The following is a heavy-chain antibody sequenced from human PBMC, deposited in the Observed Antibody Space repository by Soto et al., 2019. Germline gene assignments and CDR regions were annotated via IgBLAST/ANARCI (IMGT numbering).Heavy chain of an antibody. CDR2: ISWNSGSI. J-gene: IGHJ4*02. Sequence: GGSLRLSCEASGFNFEDYAMYWVRQAPGKGLEWVLGISWNSGSIGYADSVKGRFTISRDNAKKSLYLQMNSLRPEDTALYYCAKHRVAGTWAFDSWGQGTLVTVSS. CDR3: AKHRVAGTWAFDS. V-gene: IGHV3-9*01. D-gene: IGHD6-19*01. CDR1: GFNFEDYA.